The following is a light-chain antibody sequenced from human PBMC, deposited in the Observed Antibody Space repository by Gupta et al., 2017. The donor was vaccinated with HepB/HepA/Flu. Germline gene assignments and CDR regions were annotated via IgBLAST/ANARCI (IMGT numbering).Light chain of an antibody. V-gene: IGKV3-11*01. CDR2: DVS. J-gene: IGKJ1*01. CDR3: QQRNTWPRT. CDR1: QNIRTS. Sequence: EIVLTQSPATLALSPGERVALSCRASQNIRTSLAWYQHNPGQAPRLLIHDVSNRATGVPARFAGSGSGTDFTLAISSLEPEDFAVYYCQQRNTWPRTFGQGTKVEI.